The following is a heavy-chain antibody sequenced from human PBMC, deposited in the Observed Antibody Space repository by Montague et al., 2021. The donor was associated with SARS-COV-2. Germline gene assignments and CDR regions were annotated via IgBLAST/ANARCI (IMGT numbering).Heavy chain of an antibody. CDR2: TYYRSKWYN. V-gene: IGHV6-1*01. CDR1: GDSVSRNSAA. Sequence: CAISGDSVSRNSAAWNWNRQSPSSGLEWLGRTYYRSKWYNDYAVSVESRITINPDTSKNQISLQLNSVTPEDTAVYYCARTSASSDYWGQGTLVTVSS. D-gene: IGHD1-26*01. CDR3: ARTSASSDY. J-gene: IGHJ4*02.